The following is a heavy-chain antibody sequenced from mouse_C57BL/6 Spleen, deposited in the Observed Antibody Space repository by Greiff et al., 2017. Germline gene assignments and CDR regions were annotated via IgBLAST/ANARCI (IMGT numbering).Heavy chain of an antibody. CDR3: ARGGITTVVEAMDY. CDR1: GYSFTDYN. CDR2: INPNYGTT. V-gene: IGHV1-39*01. J-gene: IGHJ4*01. D-gene: IGHD1-1*01. Sequence: VHVKQSGPELVKPGASVKISCKASGYSFTDYNMNWVKQSNGKSLEWIGVINPNYGTTSYNQKFKGKATLTVDQSSSTAYMQINSLTSEDSAVYYCARGGITTVVEAMDYWGQGTSVTVSS.